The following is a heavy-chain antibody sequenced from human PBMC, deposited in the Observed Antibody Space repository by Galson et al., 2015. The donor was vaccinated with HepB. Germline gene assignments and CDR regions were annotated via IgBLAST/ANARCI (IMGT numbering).Heavy chain of an antibody. V-gene: IGHV1-69*13. CDR3: ARDRPEAEREDIVVPRGYYYYMDV. J-gene: IGHJ6*03. CDR2: IIPIFGTA. D-gene: IGHD2-2*01. Sequence: SVKVSCKASGGTFSSYAISWVRQAPGQGLEWMGGIIPIFGTANYAQKFQGRVTITADESTSTAYMELSSLRSEDTAVYYCARDRPEAEREDIVVPRGYYYYMDVWGKGTTVTVSS. CDR1: GGTFSSYA.